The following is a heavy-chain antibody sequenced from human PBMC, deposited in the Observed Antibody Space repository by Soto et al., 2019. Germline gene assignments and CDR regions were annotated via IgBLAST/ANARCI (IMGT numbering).Heavy chain of an antibody. CDR2: IYYSGST. D-gene: IGHD2-2*01. J-gene: IGHJ4*02. V-gene: IGHV4-39*01. CDR3: AGSVVPAAKFFVFPPTN. CDR1: GGSISSSSYY. Sequence: SETLSLTCTVSGGSISSSSYYWGWIRQPPGKGLEWIGSIYYSGSTYYNPSLKSRVTISVDTSKNQFSLKLSSVTAADTAVYYCAGSVVPAAKFFVFPPTNWGQGTLVTVSS.